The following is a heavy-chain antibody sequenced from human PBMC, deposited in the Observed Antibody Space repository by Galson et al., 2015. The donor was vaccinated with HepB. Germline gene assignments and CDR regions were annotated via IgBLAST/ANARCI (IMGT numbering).Heavy chain of an antibody. CDR2: IRSKANSYAT. J-gene: IGHJ6*03. CDR1: GFTFSGSA. Sequence: SLRLSCAASGFTFSGSAMHWVRQASGKGLEWVGRIRSKANSYATAYAASVKGRFTISRDDSKNTAYLQMNSLKTEDTAVYYCTRHENWNYGYYYYYMDVWGKGTTVTVSS. CDR3: TRHENWNYGYYYYYMDV. D-gene: IGHD1-7*01. V-gene: IGHV3-73*01.